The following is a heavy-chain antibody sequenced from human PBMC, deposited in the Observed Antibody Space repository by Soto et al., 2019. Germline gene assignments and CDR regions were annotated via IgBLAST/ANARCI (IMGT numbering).Heavy chain of an antibody. CDR1: GFTFSSYA. V-gene: IGHV3-23*01. D-gene: IGHD6-13*01. J-gene: IGHJ5*01. CDR3: ARAPPDSSSWYWFDS. Sequence: GVSLRLSCAASGFTFSSYAMSWVRQAPGQGLEWVSSVSGRSDNTYYADSVKGRFIISRDNSKNTLYLQMSSLRAEDTAVYYCARAPPDSSSWYWFDSWGKGTRVTVSS. CDR2: VSGRSDNT.